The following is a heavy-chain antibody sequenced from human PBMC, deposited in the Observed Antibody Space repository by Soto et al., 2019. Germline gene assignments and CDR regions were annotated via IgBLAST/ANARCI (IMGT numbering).Heavy chain of an antibody. D-gene: IGHD3-22*01. CDR3: ATDHYDSSGYYQYYFDY. Sequence: ASVKVSCKVSGYTLTELSMHWVRQAPGKGLEWMGGFDAEDGETIYAQKFQGRGTMTDDTSTDTAYMELSSLRSEDTAVYYCATDHYDSSGYYQYYFDYWGQGTLVTVSS. CDR1: GYTLTELS. J-gene: IGHJ4*02. CDR2: FDAEDGET. V-gene: IGHV1-24*01.